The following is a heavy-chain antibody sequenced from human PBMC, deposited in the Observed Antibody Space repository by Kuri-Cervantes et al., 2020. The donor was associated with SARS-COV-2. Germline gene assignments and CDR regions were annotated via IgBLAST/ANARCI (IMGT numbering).Heavy chain of an antibody. CDR2: VSAYSGET. D-gene: IGHD1-26*01. CDR1: GYTFTSYA. CDR3: ARAIGIVGAHIWFDP. Sequence: ASVKVSCKASGYTFTSYAMNWVRQAPGQGLEWMAWVSAYSGETKYGQRFQGRVTMTRNTSISTAYMELSSLRSEDTAVYYCARAIGIVGAHIWFDPWGQGTLVTVSS. J-gene: IGHJ5*02. V-gene: IGHV1-8*02.